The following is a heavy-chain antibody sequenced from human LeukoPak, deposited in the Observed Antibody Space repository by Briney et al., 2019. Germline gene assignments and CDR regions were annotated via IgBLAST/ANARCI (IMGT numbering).Heavy chain of an antibody. V-gene: IGHV3-30-3*01. D-gene: IGHD2-2*01. CDR1: GFTFSSYA. Sequence: GRSLRLSCAASGFTFSSYAMHWVRQAPGKGLEWVAVISYDGSNKYYADSVKGRFTISRDNSKNTLYLQMNSLRAEDTAVYNCARDSRLVPHDYWGQGTLVTVSS. CDR2: ISYDGSNK. CDR3: ARDSRLVPHDY. J-gene: IGHJ4*02.